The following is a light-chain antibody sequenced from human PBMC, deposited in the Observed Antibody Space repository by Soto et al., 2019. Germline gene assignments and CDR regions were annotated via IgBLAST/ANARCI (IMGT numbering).Light chain of an antibody. CDR3: QQYYSTPFT. J-gene: IGKJ2*01. Sequence: DIVMTQSPDSLAVSLGERATINCKSSKSVLYSSNNKNYLAWYQHKPGQPPKLLIYWASTRESGVPDRFSGSGSVTDFTLTISSLQAEDVAVYYCQQYYSTPFTFGQGTKLEIK. V-gene: IGKV4-1*01. CDR1: KSVLYSSNNKNY. CDR2: WAS.